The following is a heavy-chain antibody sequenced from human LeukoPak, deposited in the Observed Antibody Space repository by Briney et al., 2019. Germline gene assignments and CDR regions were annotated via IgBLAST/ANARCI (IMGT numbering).Heavy chain of an antibody. Sequence: GASVKVSCKASGYTFTGYYMHWVRQAPGQGLEWMGWTNPNSGGTNYAQKFQGRVTMTRDTSISTAYMELSRLRSDDTAVYYCARVDGYYDSSGHYYFLDYWGQGTLVTVSS. CDR3: ARVDGYYDSSGHYYFLDY. J-gene: IGHJ4*02. V-gene: IGHV1-2*02. CDR1: GYTFTGYY. CDR2: TNPNSGGT. D-gene: IGHD3-22*01.